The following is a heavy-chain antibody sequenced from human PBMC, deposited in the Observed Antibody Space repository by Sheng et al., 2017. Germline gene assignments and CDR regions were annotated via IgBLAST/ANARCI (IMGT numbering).Heavy chain of an antibody. CDR2: IYSGGRT. V-gene: IGHV3-53*01. J-gene: IGHJ4*02. CDR3: AGGADFDY. CDR1: GFSVSSNY. Sequence: EVQLVESGGGLIQPGRSLRLSCAASGFSVSSNYMTWVRQAPGKGLEWVSVIYSGGRTNYADSVKGRFTISRDNSKNTLYLQMDSLRTEDTAVYYCAGGADFDYWGQGILVTVSS.